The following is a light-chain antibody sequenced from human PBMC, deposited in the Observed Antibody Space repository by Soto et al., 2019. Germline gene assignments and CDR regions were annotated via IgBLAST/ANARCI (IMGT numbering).Light chain of an antibody. V-gene: IGKV1-5*01. J-gene: IGKJ4*01. Sequence: DIPMTQSPSTLSASVGDRVTITCRASESISGWLAWYQQKPGKAPKLLIYDASSLESGVPSRFSGSGSGTEFTLTISSLQPDDVGSYHCQQYKSYFLSFGGGTKVQIK. CDR1: ESISGW. CDR3: QQYKSYFLS. CDR2: DAS.